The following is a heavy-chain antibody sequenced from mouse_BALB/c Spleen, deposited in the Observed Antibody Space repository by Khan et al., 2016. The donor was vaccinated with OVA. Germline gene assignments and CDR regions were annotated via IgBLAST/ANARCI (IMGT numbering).Heavy chain of an antibody. CDR1: GFSFSSYT. V-gene: IGHV5-6-4*01. CDR3: TRDGNYAHWYFDV. D-gene: IGHD2-1*01. CDR2: ISSGSTYT. J-gene: IGHJ1*01. Sequence: EVQLVESGGGLVKPGGSLKLSCAASGFSFSSYTMSWVRQTPEKRLEWVATISSGSTYTYYPDSVKGRFTISRDNAKNTLYLHMSSLKSEDTAMYYCTRDGNYAHWYFDVWGAGTTVTVSS.